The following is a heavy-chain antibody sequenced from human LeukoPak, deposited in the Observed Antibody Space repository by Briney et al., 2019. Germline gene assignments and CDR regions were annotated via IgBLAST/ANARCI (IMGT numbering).Heavy chain of an antibody. Sequence: PGGSLRLSCAASEFSVGSNYMTWVRQAPGKGLEWVSSISSSSSYIYYADSVKGRFTISRDNAMNSLYLQMNSLRAEDTAVYYCAGRFDPWGQGTLVTVSS. CDR1: EFSVGSNY. CDR3: AGRFDP. V-gene: IGHV3-21*01. J-gene: IGHJ5*02. CDR2: ISSSSSYI. D-gene: IGHD1-1*01.